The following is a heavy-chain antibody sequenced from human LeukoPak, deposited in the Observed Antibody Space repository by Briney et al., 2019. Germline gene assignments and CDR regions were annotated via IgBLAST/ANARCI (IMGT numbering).Heavy chain of an antibody. V-gene: IGHV3-23*01. Sequence: PGGSLRLSCAASGFTFSSYGMSWVRQAPGKGLEWVSAISGSGGSTYYADSVKGRFTISRDNSKNSLYLQVNSLRAEDTAVYYCAREVQLERLGFGKEGSAFDYWGQGTLVTVSS. CDR3: AREVQLERLGFGKEGSAFDY. CDR2: ISGSGGST. J-gene: IGHJ4*02. D-gene: IGHD1-1*01. CDR1: GFTFSSYG.